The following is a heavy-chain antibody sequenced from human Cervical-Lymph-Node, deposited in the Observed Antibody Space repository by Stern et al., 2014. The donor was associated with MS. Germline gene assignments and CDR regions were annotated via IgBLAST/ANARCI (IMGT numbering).Heavy chain of an antibody. D-gene: IGHD3-3*01. CDR3: ARDRPDYDFWSGYSTHFDY. CDR2: INTTTGNT. Sequence: VQLVQSGSELKKPGASVKVSCKASGYTFTSYAMNLVRQTPGQGLAWLGWINTTTGNTRYTQGFPGRFVFSLATSVSPAYMQPSSLKAEDTAVYYCARDRPDYDFWSGYSTHFDYWGQGTLVTVSS. J-gene: IGHJ4*02. V-gene: IGHV7-4-1*02. CDR1: GYTFTSYA.